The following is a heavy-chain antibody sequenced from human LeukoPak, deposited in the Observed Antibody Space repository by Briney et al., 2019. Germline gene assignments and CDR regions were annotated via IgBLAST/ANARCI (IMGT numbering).Heavy chain of an antibody. Sequence: GASVKVSCKASGGTFSSHTINWVRQAPGQGLEWMGRIIPILAIANYAQKFQGRVTITADRSTSTAYMELSSLRYEDTAVYYCARVQGVEVTAAGFFDYWGQGTLVTVSS. D-gene: IGHD2-21*02. CDR3: ARVQGVEVTAAGFFDY. CDR1: GGTFSSHT. V-gene: IGHV1-69*02. CDR2: IIPILAIA. J-gene: IGHJ4*02.